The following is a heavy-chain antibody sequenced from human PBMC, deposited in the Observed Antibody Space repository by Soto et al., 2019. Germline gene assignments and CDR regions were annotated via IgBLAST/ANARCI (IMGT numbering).Heavy chain of an antibody. V-gene: IGHV1-18*01. CDR1: GYTFTSYG. D-gene: IGHD2-2*01. Sequence: QVQLVQSGAEVKKPGASVKVSCKASGYTFTSYGISWVRQAPGQGLEWMGWISAYNGNTNNAQKLQGRVTMTTDTSTSTAYMELRSLRSDDTAVYYCARAFVVPAAPNSFGWFDPWGQGTLVTVSS. CDR3: ARAFVVPAAPNSFGWFDP. J-gene: IGHJ5*02. CDR2: ISAYNGNT.